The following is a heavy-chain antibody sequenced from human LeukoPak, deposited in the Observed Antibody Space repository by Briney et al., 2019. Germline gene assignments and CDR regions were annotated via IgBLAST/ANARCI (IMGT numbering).Heavy chain of an antibody. CDR3: AKTNSSSWYTDY. V-gene: IGHV3-23*01. CDR2: ISGSGGST. CDR1: GFTFSSYA. D-gene: IGHD6-13*01. J-gene: IGHJ4*02. Sequence: GGSLRLSCAASGFTFSSYAMSWARQAPGKGLEWVSAISGSGGSTYYADSVKGRFTISRDNSKNTLYLQMNSLRAEDTAVYYCAKTNSSSWYTDYWGQGTLVTVSS.